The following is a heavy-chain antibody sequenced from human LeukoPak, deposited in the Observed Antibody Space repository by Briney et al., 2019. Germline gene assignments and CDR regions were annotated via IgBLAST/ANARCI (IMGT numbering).Heavy chain of an antibody. CDR1: WDRVSRNSAA. CDR3: ARAHKTYYDYCMDV. V-gene: IGHV6-1*01. Sequence: SQTLSLIFAISWDRVSRNSAAWNSIRQSPSRGLEWLGRTYYKSKWYNDYAVSVKSRITINTDTSKNQFSLQLNSVTPEDTAVYYCARAHKTYYDYCMDVWGEGTAGTVSS. CDR2: TYYKSKWYN. J-gene: IGHJ6*04.